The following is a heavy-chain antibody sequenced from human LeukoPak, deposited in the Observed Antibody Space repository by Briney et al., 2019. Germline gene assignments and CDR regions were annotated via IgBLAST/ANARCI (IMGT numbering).Heavy chain of an antibody. V-gene: IGHV3-74*01. CDR2: INVEGTTT. CDR3: TRGGEEPFDY. Sequence: GSLRLSCAGSGFTFTRFWMHWVCQAPGKGLVWVSRINVEGTTTTYADSVEGRFTISRDENTLYLQMNHLRVDDTAVYYCTRGGEEPFDYWGQGTLVTVSS. CDR1: GFTFTRFW. D-gene: IGHD3-10*01. J-gene: IGHJ4*02.